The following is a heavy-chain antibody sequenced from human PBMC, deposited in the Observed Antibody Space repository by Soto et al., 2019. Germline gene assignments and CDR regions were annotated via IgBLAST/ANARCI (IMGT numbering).Heavy chain of an antibody. V-gene: IGHV4-39*01. Sequence: SETLSLTCPVSGGSISSSSYYWGWIRQPPGKGLEWIGGIFYSGNTYYNPSLKSRVTISVDTSKNQFSLKLSSVTAADTAVYYCARHVRGYCSSTSCHTDYWGQGTLVTVSS. J-gene: IGHJ4*02. CDR2: IFYSGNT. CDR1: GGSISSSSYY. D-gene: IGHD2-2*02. CDR3: ARHVRGYCSSTSCHTDY.